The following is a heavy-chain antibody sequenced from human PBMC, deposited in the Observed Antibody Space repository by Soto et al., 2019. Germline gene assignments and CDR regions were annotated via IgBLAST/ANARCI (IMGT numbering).Heavy chain of an antibody. J-gene: IGHJ4*02. CDR3: ARQAYTVVTPMDF. CDR2: ISGDRAYI. V-gene: IGHV3-48*02. CDR1: GFTFSAYS. Sequence: GGSLRLSCVASGFTFSAYSMNWVRQAPGKGLEWLSYISGDRAYIYYADSVRGRFTISRDNAENSLYLQMDNLRDEDTALYYCARQAYTVVTPMDFWGQGTPVTVSS. D-gene: IGHD3-16*01.